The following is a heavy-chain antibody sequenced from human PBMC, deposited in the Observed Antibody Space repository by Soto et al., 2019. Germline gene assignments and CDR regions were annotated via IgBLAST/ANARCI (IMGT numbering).Heavy chain of an antibody. V-gene: IGHV3-33*01. CDR3: AREILRYSYGMDV. Sequence: GGSLILSCAASGFIFSNFCLHWVRQAPGKGLEWVALIWYDGSNIYYADSVKGRFTISRDNSKNTLYLQMNSLRAEDTAVYYCAREILRYSYGMDVWGQGTTVTVSS. CDR2: IWYDGSNI. J-gene: IGHJ6*02. CDR1: GFIFSNFC.